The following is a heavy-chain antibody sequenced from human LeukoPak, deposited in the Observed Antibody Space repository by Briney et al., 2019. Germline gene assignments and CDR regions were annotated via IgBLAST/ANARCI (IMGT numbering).Heavy chain of an antibody. CDR3: VSQRDHRVAVTGSFDN. D-gene: IGHD6-19*01. Sequence: GGSLRLSCAASGFTFSNFAMSWVRQTPGTGLAWLSAISPDGNYIYYADSVKGRFTTSRDNSKNTLYLQMTSLRVEDTAVYFCVSQRDHRVAVTGSFDNWGQGTLISVSP. J-gene: IGHJ4*02. V-gene: IGHV3-23*01. CDR2: ISPDGNYI. CDR1: GFTFSNFA.